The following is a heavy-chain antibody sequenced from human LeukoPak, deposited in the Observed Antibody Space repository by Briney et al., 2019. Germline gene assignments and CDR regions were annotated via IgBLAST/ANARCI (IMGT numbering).Heavy chain of an antibody. V-gene: IGHV3-33*01. CDR2: IWYDGSNK. Sequence: GGSLRLSCAASGFTFSSYGMHWVRQAPGKGLEWVAVIWYDGSNKYYADSVKGRFTISRDNSKNTLYLQMNSLRAEDTAVYYCARELIAAAGAPYFDYWGQGTLVTVSS. CDR3: ARELIAAAGAPYFDY. D-gene: IGHD6-13*01. CDR1: GFTFSSYG. J-gene: IGHJ4*02.